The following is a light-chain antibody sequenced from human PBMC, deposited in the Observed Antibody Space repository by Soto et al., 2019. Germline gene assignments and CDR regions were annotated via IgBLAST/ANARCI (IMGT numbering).Light chain of an antibody. J-gene: IGLJ3*02. CDR1: SSDVGSYNL. Sequence: QSALTQPASVSGSPGQSITISCTETSSDVGSYNLVSWYQQHPGKAPKLMIYEGNKRPSGVSNRFSVSKSGNTASLTISGLQAEDEGDYYCCSYAGSSTWVFGGGTKLTVL. CDR3: CSYAGSSTWV. V-gene: IGLV2-23*01. CDR2: EGN.